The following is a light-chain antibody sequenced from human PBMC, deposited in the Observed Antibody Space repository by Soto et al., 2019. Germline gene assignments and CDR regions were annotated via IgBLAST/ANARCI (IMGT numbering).Light chain of an antibody. CDR3: AAWDDSLSGYAV. Sequence: QSVLTQPPSASGTPGQRVTISCSGSSSNIGSNYVYWYQQLPGTAPKLLIYRNNQRPSGVPDRFSSSKSGTSASLAISGLRSEDEADYYCAAWDDSLSGYAVFGGGTQLTVL. CDR1: SSNIGSNY. V-gene: IGLV1-47*01. CDR2: RNN. J-gene: IGLJ7*01.